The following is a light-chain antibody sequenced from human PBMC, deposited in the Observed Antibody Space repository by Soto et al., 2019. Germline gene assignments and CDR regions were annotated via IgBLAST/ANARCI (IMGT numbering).Light chain of an antibody. V-gene: IGKV3-15*01. CDR3: QQYKNWPPLT. CDR2: GAF. J-gene: IGKJ4*01. Sequence: EIVMTQSPATLSVSPGERATLSCRASQSVSYHLAWYQQKPGQGPRLLIYGAFTRATGIPARFSGSGSGTEFTLTISSLQSEDFGVYYCQQYKNWPPLTFGGGTKVEIK. CDR1: QSVSYH.